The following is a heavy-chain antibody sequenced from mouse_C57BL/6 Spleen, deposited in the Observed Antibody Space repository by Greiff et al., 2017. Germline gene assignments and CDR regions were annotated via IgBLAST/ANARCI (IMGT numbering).Heavy chain of an antibody. J-gene: IGHJ4*01. CDR1: GFTFSDYG. V-gene: IGHV5-17*01. CDR3: ARDYYDYPGAMDY. D-gene: IGHD2-4*01. Sequence: EVMLVESGGGLVKPGGSLKLSCAASGFTFSDYGMHWVRQAPEKGLEWVAYISSGSSTIYYADTVKGRFTISRDKAKNTLFLQMTSLRSEDTAMYYCARDYYDYPGAMDYWGQGTSVTVSS. CDR2: ISSGSSTI.